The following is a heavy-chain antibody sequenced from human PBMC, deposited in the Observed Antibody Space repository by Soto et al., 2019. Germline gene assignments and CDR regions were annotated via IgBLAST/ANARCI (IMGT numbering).Heavy chain of an antibody. J-gene: IGHJ4*02. D-gene: IGHD5-12*01. V-gene: IGHV4-31*03. CDR1: GGSTSSGSYY. CDR2: IYYTGGT. CDR3: AGDFRGYGRFDY. Sequence: PSETLSLTCTVSGGSTSSGSYYWSWIRQHPGKGLEWIEYIYYTGGTYQNPSLKSRATISLDTSENQFSLKLSSVTAADTAIYYCAGDFRGYGRFDYWGQGTLVTVSS.